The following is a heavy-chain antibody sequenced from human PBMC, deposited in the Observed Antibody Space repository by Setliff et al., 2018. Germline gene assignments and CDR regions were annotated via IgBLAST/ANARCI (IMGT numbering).Heavy chain of an antibody. CDR2: ISSRSNIV. V-gene: IGHV3-48*01. CDR3: ATRAFDSVGTFFDN. CDR1: GGSVTSHY. Sequence: SSETLSLTCTVSGGSVTSHYWSWIRQPPGKGLEWISYISSRSNIVYYAESVKGRFTISRDYSKSTVHLQMNSLRAEDTAVYHCATRAFDSVGTFFDNWGQGTLVTVSS. D-gene: IGHD2-15*01. J-gene: IGHJ4*02.